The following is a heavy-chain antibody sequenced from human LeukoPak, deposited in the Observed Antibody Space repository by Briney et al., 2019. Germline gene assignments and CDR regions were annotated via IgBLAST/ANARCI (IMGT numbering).Heavy chain of an antibody. CDR3: ARQGSEIDY. Sequence: PGGSLRLSCAASGFTLSHYYMTWIRQAPGKGLEWLPCLSSSGDTIYYADSVKGRFTVSRDNAENSLYLQMNSLRAEDTATYYCARQGSEIDYWGQGTLVTVSS. V-gene: IGHV3-11*01. J-gene: IGHJ4*02. CDR2: LSSSGDTI. CDR1: GFTLSHYY.